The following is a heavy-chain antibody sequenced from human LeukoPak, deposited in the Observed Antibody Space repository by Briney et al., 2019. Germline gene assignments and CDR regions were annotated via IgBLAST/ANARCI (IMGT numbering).Heavy chain of an antibody. CDR2: ISSSSSYI. CDR3: AREGVVPATPSDY. D-gene: IGHD2-2*01. Sequence: PGGSLRLSCAASGFTFSSYSMNWVRQAPGKGLEWVSSISSSSSYIYYADSVKGRFTISRDNAKNSLYLQMNSLRAEETAVYYRAREGVVPATPSDYWGQGTLVTVSS. V-gene: IGHV3-21*01. CDR1: GFTFSSYS. J-gene: IGHJ4*02.